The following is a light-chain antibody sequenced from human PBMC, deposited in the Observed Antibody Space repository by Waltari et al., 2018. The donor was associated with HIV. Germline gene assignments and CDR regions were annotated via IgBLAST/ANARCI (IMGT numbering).Light chain of an antibody. CDR2: DVN. Sequence: QSALTQPRSVSGSPGQSVNISCTGTSSDVGGYNYVSWYQQHPGKVPNLLIYDVNKRPPGVPDRFSGSKSANTATLTISGIRTEDEADYYCCSYATTWVWVYTTTWVFGGGTKLTVL. CDR1: SSDVGGYNY. CDR3: CSYATTWVWVYTTTWV. V-gene: IGLV2-11*01. J-gene: IGLJ3*02.